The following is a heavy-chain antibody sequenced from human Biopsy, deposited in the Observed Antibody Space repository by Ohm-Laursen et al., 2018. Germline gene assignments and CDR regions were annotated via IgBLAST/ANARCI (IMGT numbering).Heavy chain of an antibody. Sequence: GTLSLTCTVSGGSFTGHYWSWIRQPPGKGLEWIGHISYTGYTSYNASLKSRVTISVDTSRNHFSLRLSSLTAADTAVYYCARGSNDFGGLYFPRWGQGTLITVSS. D-gene: IGHD4-23*01. CDR3: ARGSNDFGGLYFPR. J-gene: IGHJ4*02. CDR1: GGSFTGHY. V-gene: IGHV4-59*11. CDR2: ISYTGYT.